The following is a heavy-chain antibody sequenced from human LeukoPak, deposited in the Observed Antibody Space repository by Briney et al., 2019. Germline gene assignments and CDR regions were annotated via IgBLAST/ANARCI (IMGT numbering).Heavy chain of an antibody. V-gene: IGHV1-24*01. CDR3: AMVTRDILTGSTGAIDY. D-gene: IGHD3-9*01. CDR1: GYTLTEVS. J-gene: IGHJ4*02. CDR2: FDPEPGEI. Sequence: GASVKVSGKVSGYTLTEVSMHWVRQAPGKGLEWLGGFDPEPGEIIYAQKFQGRVTMTEDTSTDTAYMEVTSLRSEDTAVYYCAMVTRDILTGSTGAIDYWGQGTLVTVSS.